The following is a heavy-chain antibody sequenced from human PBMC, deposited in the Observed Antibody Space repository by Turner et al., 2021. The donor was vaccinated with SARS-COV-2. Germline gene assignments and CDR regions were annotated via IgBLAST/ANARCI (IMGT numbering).Heavy chain of an antibody. CDR1: GFPFSNYA. CDR3: ARDRIIWDRGVYYYYGMDV. CDR2: ISYDGSNK. J-gene: IGHJ6*02. V-gene: IGHV3-30-3*01. Sequence: QVQLVESGGGVVQPGRSLRLSCAASGFPFSNYAMHWVRQAPGKGLEWVAVISYDGSNKYYADSVKSRFTISRDNSKNTLYLQMNSLRAEDTAVYYCARDRIIWDRGVYYYYGMDVWGQGTTVTVSS. D-gene: IGHD1-26*01.